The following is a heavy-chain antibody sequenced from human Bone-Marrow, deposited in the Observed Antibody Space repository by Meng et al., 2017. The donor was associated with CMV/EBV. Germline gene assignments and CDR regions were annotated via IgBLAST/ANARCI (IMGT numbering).Heavy chain of an antibody. D-gene: IGHD3-16*01. CDR2: THWNDAD. J-gene: IGHJ6*02. Sequence: SGPTLVKPTETLTLTCTVSGFSLSTSGVGVGWIRQPPGEALEWLAVTHWNDADHFNPSLRGRLTITKDTFKNHVVLRMTNMDPADTATYYCSHRLTWGGLDVWGQGTTVTVSS. CDR3: SHRLTWGGLDV. CDR1: GFSLSTSGVG. V-gene: IGHV2-5*01.